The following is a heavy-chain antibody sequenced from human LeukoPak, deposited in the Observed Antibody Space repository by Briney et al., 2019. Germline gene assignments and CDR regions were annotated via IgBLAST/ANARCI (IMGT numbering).Heavy chain of an antibody. V-gene: IGHV3-7*01. CDR3: AREESSSTSCAKDG. J-gene: IGHJ4*02. Sequence: GGSLRLSCAASGFTFSSYWMSWVRRAPGKGLEWVANIKQDGSEKYYVDSVKGRFTISRDNAKNSLYLQMNSLRAEDTAVYYCAREESSSTSCAKDGWGQGTLVTVSS. D-gene: IGHD2-2*01. CDR1: GFTFSSYW. CDR2: IKQDGSEK.